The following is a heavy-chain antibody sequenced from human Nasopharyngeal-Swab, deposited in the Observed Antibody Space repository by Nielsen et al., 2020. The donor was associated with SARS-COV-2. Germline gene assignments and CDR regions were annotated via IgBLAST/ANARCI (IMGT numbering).Heavy chain of an antibody. CDR2: INPNGGAT. V-gene: IGHV1-2*06. D-gene: IGHD1/OR15-1a*01. CDR1: GYIFTGYY. Sequence: ASVQVSCKASGYIFTGYYMHWVRQAPGQGLEWMGRINPNGGATNYAQKFQDRVTMTRDTSINTAYMELSSLRSDDTAVYYCARAEQSRTNFDYWGQGVLVTVSS. J-gene: IGHJ4*02. CDR3: ARAEQSRTNFDY.